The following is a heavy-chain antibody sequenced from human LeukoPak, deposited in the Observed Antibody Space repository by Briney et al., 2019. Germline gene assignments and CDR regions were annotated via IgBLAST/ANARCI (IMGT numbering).Heavy chain of an antibody. Sequence: GGSLRLSCAASGFTFSSFGMHWVRQAPGKGLEWVAYIQFHGASRFYADSVKGRFTISRDNSKNTLYLQMNNLRPEDTAVYYCAKGPIQDYGDFYFDYWGQAALVTVSP. D-gene: IGHD4-17*01. J-gene: IGHJ4*02. V-gene: IGHV3-30*02. CDR1: GFTFSSFG. CDR2: IQFHGASR. CDR3: AKGPIQDYGDFYFDY.